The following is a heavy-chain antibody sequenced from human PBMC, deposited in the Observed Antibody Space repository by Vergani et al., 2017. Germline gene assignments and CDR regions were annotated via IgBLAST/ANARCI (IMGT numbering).Heavy chain of an antibody. V-gene: IGHV4-4*01. CDR3: ARGGLPDAFDI. Sequence: QVQLQESGPGLVKPPGTLSLTCAVSGDSISSNNCWTWVRQPPGKGLEWIGEICHTGLTYRNPSLRSRVAISVDTSRNQFSLKLRSVTAADTAAYFCARGGLPDAFDIWGQGTLVTVSS. D-gene: IGHD3-10*01. J-gene: IGHJ3*02. CDR2: ICHTGLT. CDR1: GDSISSNNC.